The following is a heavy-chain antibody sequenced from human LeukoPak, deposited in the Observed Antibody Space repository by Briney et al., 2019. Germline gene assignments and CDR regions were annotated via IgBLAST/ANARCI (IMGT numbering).Heavy chain of an antibody. CDR3: AEALQLSVDRSGYYY. CDR1: GFTFSNFA. CDR2: ISDSGGTT. Sequence: PGGSLRLSCATSGFTFSNFAMTWVRQAPGKGLEWVSTISDSGGTTYYADSVKGRFTISRDNSKNTLYLQMNSLRVEDTAVYYCAEALQLSVDRSGYYYWGQGTLVTVSS. D-gene: IGHD3-22*01. V-gene: IGHV3-23*01. J-gene: IGHJ4*02.